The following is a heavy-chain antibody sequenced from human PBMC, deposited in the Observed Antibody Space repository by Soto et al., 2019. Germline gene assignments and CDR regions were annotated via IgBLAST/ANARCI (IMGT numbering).Heavy chain of an antibody. V-gene: IGHV3-66*01. J-gene: IGHJ4*02. CDR3: AGGKPKYYFDY. CDR1: GFAVSSNY. D-gene: IGHD3-16*01. Sequence: GGSLRLSCAASGFAVSSNYMIWVRQAPGKGLEWVSVFSSGGGTYYTDSVKGRFTISRDNSKNTLYLQMNTLRADDTAVYYCAGGKPKYYFDYWGQGSLVTVPQ. CDR2: FSSGGGT.